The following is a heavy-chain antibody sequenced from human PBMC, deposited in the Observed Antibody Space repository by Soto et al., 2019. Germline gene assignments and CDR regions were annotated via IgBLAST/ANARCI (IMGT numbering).Heavy chain of an antibody. Sequence: PSVTLSLTCAVSGDSISSGGYSWSWIRQPPGKGLEWVGYIDRSGSTYYNPSLKSRVTISADRSNNRFSLILNSVTAADTAVYFCARDGAWRGFDVWGQGTTVTVSS. CDR3: ARDGAWRGFDV. CDR1: GDSISSGGYS. CDR2: IDRSGST. V-gene: IGHV4-30-2*01. D-gene: IGHD1-26*01. J-gene: IGHJ6*02.